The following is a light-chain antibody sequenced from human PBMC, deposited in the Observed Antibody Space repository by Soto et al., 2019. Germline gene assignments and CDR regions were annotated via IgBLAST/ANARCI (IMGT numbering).Light chain of an antibody. CDR2: GAS. CDR3: QQYNNWPRT. V-gene: IGKV3-15*01. CDR1: QSVRSD. Sequence: IVVTQSPATLSVSPGERATLSCRASQSVRSDLAWYHQKPGQAPRLLIYGASTRATGIPARFSGSGSGTEFTLTINSLQSEDFAVYYCQQYNNWPRTFGQGTKVDIK. J-gene: IGKJ1*01.